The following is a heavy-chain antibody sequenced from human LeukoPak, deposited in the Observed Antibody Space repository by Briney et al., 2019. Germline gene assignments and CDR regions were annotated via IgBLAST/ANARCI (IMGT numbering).Heavy chain of an antibody. CDR1: GGSISSSSNY. V-gene: IGHV4-39*01. Sequence: ESSETLSLTGTVSGGSISSSSNYWGWIRHPPGKGLEWIGSIYSSGSTYYNLSFYSRVTISVDTSENQFSLKLSSVSVADTLVYYCASEDYYGSGRISCGQGTLVTAPS. J-gene: IGHJ5*02. CDR2: IYSSGST. CDR3: ASEDYYGSGRIS. D-gene: IGHD3-10*01.